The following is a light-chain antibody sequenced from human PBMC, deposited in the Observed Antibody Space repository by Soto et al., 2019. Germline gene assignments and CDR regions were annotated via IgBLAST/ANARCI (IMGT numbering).Light chain of an antibody. CDR3: QQYFEWPPMT. Sequence: EVVMTQSPATLSASPGERATLSCWASETVATNLAWYQQKPGQAPRLLISGASTRAAGISDRFRGSGSGTEFTLAISILLSEDSGIYYCQQYFEWPPMTFGQGTKVEI. J-gene: IGKJ1*01. CDR1: ETVATN. CDR2: GAS. V-gene: IGKV3-15*01.